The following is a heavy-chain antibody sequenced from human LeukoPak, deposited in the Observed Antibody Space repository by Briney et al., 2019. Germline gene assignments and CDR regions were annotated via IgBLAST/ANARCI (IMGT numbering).Heavy chain of an antibody. CDR2: INHSGSP. V-gene: IGHV4-34*01. Sequence: SETLSLTCAVYGGSFSGYYWSWIRQPPGKGLEWIGEINHSGSPNYNPSLKSRVTISVDPSKNQFSLKLSSVTAADTAVYYCARARVTTKYQYFDYWGQGTLVTVSS. CDR3: ARARVTTKYQYFDY. D-gene: IGHD4-17*01. CDR1: GGSFSGYY. J-gene: IGHJ4*02.